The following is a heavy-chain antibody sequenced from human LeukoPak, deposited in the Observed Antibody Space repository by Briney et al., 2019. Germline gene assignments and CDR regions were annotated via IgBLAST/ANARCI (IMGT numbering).Heavy chain of an antibody. J-gene: IGHJ6*02. Sequence: PGGSLRPSCAASGFTLSSYSMNWVRQAPGKGQEWVSSISSASSYIYYADSVKGRFIISRDNSKNALFLQMNSLRAEDTAVYYCAGPGISDYGLDVWGQGTTVTVSS. CDR1: GFTLSSYS. CDR3: AGPGISDYGLDV. V-gene: IGHV3-21*01. CDR2: ISSASSYI. D-gene: IGHD3-3*02.